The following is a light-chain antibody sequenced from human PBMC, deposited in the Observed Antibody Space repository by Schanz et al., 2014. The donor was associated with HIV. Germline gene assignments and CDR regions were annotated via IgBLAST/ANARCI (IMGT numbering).Light chain of an antibody. V-gene: IGKV3-20*01. J-gene: IGKJ1*01. CDR2: GAS. CDR3: QQYGSSPGT. Sequence: EIVLTQSPGTLSLSPGERATLSCRASQSVSSSYLAWYQQKPGHAPRLLIYGASSIATGIPDRFSGSGSGXXFTLTISRLEPEDFAVYYCQQYGSSPGTFGQGTKVEIK. CDR1: QSVSSSY.